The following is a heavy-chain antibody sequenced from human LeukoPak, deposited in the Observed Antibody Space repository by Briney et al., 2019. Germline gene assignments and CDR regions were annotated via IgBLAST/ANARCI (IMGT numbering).Heavy chain of an antibody. J-gene: IGHJ4*02. Sequence: PGGSLRLSCAASGFTFSSYWMSWVRQAPGKGLEWVANIKQDGSEKYYVDSMKGRFTISRDNAKNSLYLQMNSLRAEDTAVYYCARDLLSGDCNYAHFDYGGQGTLVTVSS. CDR1: GFTFSSYW. V-gene: IGHV3-7*01. D-gene: IGHD1-7*01. CDR2: IKQDGSEK. CDR3: ARDLLSGDCNYAHFDY.